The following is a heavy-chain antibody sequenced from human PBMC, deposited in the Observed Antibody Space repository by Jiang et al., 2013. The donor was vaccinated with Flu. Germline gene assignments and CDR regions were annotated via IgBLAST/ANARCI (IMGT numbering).Heavy chain of an antibody. V-gene: IGHV4-61*01. Sequence: VQLVESGPGLVKPSETLSLTCTVSGGSVSSGSYYWSWIRQPPGKGLEWIGYIYYSGSTNYNPSLKSRVTISVDTSKNQFSLKLSSVTAADTAVYYCARGVRELKCFDYWGQGTLVTVSS. D-gene: IGHD3-10*01. J-gene: IGHJ4*02. CDR3: ARGVRELKCFDY. CDR1: GGSVSSGSYY. CDR2: IYYSGST.